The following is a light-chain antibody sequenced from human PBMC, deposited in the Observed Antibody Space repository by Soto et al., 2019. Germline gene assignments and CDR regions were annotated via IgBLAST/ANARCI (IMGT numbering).Light chain of an antibody. V-gene: IGLV7-43*01. J-gene: IGLJ3*02. CDR1: TGAVTSGYY. Sequence: QTVVTQEPSLTVSPGGTVTLTCASSTGAVTSGYYPNWFQQKPGQAPRALIYNAINKHSWTPARFSGSLLGGKAALTLSGVQPEDEADYYCLLYYSGAQVFGGGTKLTVL. CDR3: LLYYSGAQV. CDR2: NAI.